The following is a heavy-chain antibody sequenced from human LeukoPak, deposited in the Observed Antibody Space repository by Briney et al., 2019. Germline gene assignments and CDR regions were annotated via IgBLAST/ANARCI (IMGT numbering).Heavy chain of an antibody. V-gene: IGHV3-7*04. CDR2: IKQDGSEK. D-gene: IGHD3-16*01. J-gene: IGHJ4*02. CDR1: GLTFRSYW. CDR3: ARGRGLDY. Sequence: PGGSLILSCAASGLTFRSYWTSWVRQAPGKGLEWVANIKQDGSEKYYVDSVKGRFTISRDNAKNSLYLQMNSLRAEDTAVYYCARGRGLDYWGQGTLVTVSS.